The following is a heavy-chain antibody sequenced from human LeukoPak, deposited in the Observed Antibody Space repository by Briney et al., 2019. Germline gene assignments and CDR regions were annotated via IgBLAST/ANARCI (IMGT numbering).Heavy chain of an antibody. Sequence: GGSLRLSCTASGFTFGAYEMNWVRQAPGKELEWVSYISDFGSIIYYADSVKGRFTISRDNAKNSLYLQMNSLRAEDTAVYYCAELGITMIGGVWGKGTTVTISS. CDR2: ISDFGSII. D-gene: IGHD3-10*02. V-gene: IGHV3-48*03. J-gene: IGHJ6*04. CDR1: GFTFGAYE. CDR3: AELGITMIGGV.